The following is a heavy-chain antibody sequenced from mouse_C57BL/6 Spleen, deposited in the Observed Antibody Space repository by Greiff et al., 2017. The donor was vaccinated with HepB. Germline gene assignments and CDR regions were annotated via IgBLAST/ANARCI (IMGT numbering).Heavy chain of an antibody. CDR1: GFTFSSYA. J-gene: IGHJ2*01. V-gene: IGHV5-4*01. D-gene: IGHD2-4*01. Sequence: EVHLVESGGGLVKPGGSLKLSCAASGFTFSSYAMSWVRQTPEKRLEWVATISDGGSYTYYPDNVKGRFTISRDNAKNNLYLQMSHLKSEDTAMYYCARAPMITAFFDYWGQGTTLTVSS. CDR3: ARAPMITAFFDY. CDR2: ISDGGSYT.